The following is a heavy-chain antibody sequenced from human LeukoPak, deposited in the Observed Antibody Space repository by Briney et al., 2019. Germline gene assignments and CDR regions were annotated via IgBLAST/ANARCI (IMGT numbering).Heavy chain of an antibody. CDR1: GFTFSDYW. CDR2: INSDGSST. D-gene: IGHD6-13*01. CDR3: ARPIAATGRNWFDP. J-gene: IGHJ5*02. Sequence: GGSLRLSCAASGFTFSDYWMNWVRQAPGKGLVWVSRINSDGSSTSYVDSVKGRFTISRDNAKNTVYLQMNSLRVEDTAVYYCARPIAATGRNWFDPWGQGTLVTVSS. V-gene: IGHV3-74*01.